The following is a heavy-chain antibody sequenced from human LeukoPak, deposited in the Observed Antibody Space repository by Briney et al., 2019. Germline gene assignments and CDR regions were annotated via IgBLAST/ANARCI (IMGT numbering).Heavy chain of an antibody. V-gene: IGHV4-34*01. D-gene: IGHD3-9*01. CDR1: GGSFSGYY. J-gene: IGHJ4*02. CDR2: INHSGST. CDR3: ARDRGIQYDILTSYSLESAFDY. Sequence: SETLSLTCAVYGGSFSGYYWSWIRQPPGKGLEWIGEINHSGSTNYNPSLKSRVTISVDTSKNQFSLKLSSVTAADTAVYYCARDRGIQYDILTSYSLESAFDYWGQGTLVTVSS.